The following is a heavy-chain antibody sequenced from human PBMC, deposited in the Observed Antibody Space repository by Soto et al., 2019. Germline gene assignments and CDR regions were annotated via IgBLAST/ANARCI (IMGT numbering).Heavy chain of an antibody. CDR3: ARAKGGGVAGMFDY. CDR1: GFTFSSYA. Sequence: PGGSLRLSCAASGFTFSSYAMHWVRQAPGKGLEWVAVISYDGSNKYYADSVKGRFTISRDNSKNTLYLQMNSLRAEDTAVYYCARAKGGGVAGMFDYWGQGTLVTVSS. D-gene: IGHD6-19*01. CDR2: ISYDGSNK. J-gene: IGHJ4*02. V-gene: IGHV3-30-3*01.